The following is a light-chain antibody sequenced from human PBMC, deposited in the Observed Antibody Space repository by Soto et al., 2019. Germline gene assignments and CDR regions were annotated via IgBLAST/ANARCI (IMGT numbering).Light chain of an antibody. CDR2: EVR. Sequence: QSALTEPASVSGSPGQSITISCTGTNSHVGGYNYVSWYQQHPGKAPKLIIYEVRNRPSGVSNRFSGSKSGNTASLTISGLQAEDEADYYCTSYTTSSSLYVFGTGTKLTVL. J-gene: IGLJ1*01. CDR1: NSHVGGYNY. V-gene: IGLV2-14*01. CDR3: TSYTTSSSLYV.